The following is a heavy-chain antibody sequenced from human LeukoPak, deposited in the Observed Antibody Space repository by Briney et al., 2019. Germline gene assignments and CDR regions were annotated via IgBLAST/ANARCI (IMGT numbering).Heavy chain of an antibody. CDR3: ARRGGGNSAGASNI. J-gene: IGHJ3*02. D-gene: IGHD4-23*01. CDR1: GGSISSYY. Sequence: SETLSLTCTVSGGSISSYYWSWIRQPPGKGLEWIGYIYYSGSTNYNPSPKSRVTISVDTSKNQFSLKLSSVTAADTAVYYCARRGGGNSAGASNIWGQGTMVTVSS. V-gene: IGHV4-59*01. CDR2: IYYSGST.